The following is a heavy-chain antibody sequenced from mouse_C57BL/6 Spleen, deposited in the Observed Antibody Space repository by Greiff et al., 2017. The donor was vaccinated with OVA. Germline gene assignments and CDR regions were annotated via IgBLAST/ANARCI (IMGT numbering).Heavy chain of an antibody. CDR2: IDPSDSYT. CDR1: GYTFTSYW. D-gene: IGHD2-1*01. Sequence: QQSCKASGYTFTSYWMQWVKQRPGQGLEWIGEIDPSDSYTNYNQKFKGKATLTVDTSSSTAYMQLSSLTSEDSAVYYCARRGYGNYPAYWGQGTTLTVSS. CDR3: ARRGYGNYPAY. J-gene: IGHJ2*01. V-gene: IGHV1-50*01.